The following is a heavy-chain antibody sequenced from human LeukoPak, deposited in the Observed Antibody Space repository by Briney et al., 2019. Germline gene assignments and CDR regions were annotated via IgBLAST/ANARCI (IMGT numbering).Heavy chain of an antibody. Sequence: SVTVSCKASGGTFSIYAISWVRQAPGQGLEWMGGIIPIFGTANYAQKFQGRVTITADESTSTAYMELSSLRSEDTAVYYCARGTAPLLRYFDWSFDYWGQGTLVTVSS. J-gene: IGHJ4*02. CDR1: GGTFSIYA. CDR3: ARGTAPLLRYFDWSFDY. D-gene: IGHD3-9*01. V-gene: IGHV1-69*13. CDR2: IIPIFGTA.